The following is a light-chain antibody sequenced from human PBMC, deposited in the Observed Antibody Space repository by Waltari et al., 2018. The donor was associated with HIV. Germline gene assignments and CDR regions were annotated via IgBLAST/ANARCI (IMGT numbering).Light chain of an antibody. CDR2: KNN. J-gene: IGLJ1*01. V-gene: IGLV1-47*01. CDR1: SFNIGGNH. CDR3: ATWDDTLTGYV. Sequence: QSVLTQAPSASGTPGQRVTIPCSGSSFNIGGNHVCWYQEVPGTSPKLLIYKNNQRPSGVPDRFSGSKSGTSASLAISGLRSEDEADYYCATWDDTLTGYVFGTGTKVTVL.